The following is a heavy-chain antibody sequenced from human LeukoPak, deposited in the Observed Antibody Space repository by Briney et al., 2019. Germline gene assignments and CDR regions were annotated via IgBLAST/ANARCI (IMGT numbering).Heavy chain of an antibody. V-gene: IGHV1-46*01. D-gene: IGHD3-10*01. CDR3: ARTLSGSGISY. J-gene: IGHJ4*02. CDR1: GYTFTSYY. CDR2: INPSGDGT. Sequence: VASVKVSCKASGYTFTSYYMHWVRQAPGQGLEWMGIINPSGDGTSYPQNFQGRVTMTRDRSTSTLYMELSSLRSDDTAVYYCARTLSGSGISYWGQGTLVTVSS.